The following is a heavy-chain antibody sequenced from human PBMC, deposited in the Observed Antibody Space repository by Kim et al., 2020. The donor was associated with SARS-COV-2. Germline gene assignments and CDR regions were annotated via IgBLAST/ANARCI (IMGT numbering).Heavy chain of an antibody. J-gene: IGHJ4*02. D-gene: IGHD2-2*01. Sequence: GGSLRLSCVASGFTFSTNYMNWVRQGPGKGLEWVSIIYSDGTTYYADSVKGRFTISRDNSKSTLYLELNSLRAADTAVYYCSGDSHSRTSTADGAQGTL. CDR2: IYSDGTT. CDR3: SGDSHSRTSTAD. V-gene: IGHV3-53*01. CDR1: GFTFSTNY.